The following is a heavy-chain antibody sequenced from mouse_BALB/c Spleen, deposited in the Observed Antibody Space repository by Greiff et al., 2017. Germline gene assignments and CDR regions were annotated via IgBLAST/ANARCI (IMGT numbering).Heavy chain of an antibody. V-gene: IGHV5-6-5*01. D-gene: IGHD2-4*01. Sequence: EVQLVESGGGLVKPGGSLKLSCAASGFTFSSYAMSWVRQTPEKRLEWVASISSGGSTYYPDSVKGRFTISRDNARNILYLQMSSLRSEDTAMYYCATIYYDYAFAYWGQGTLVTVSA. J-gene: IGHJ3*01. CDR3: ATIYYDYAFAY. CDR2: ISSGGST. CDR1: GFTFSSYA.